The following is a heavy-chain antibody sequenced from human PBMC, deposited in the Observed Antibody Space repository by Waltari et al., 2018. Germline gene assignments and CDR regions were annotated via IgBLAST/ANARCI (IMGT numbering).Heavy chain of an antibody. V-gene: IGHV3-53*01. CDR3: ARGHTISGGDYMDV. CDR2: IYTVGST. J-gene: IGHJ6*03. CDR1: GFTVSHNY. Sequence: EVQLVESGGGLIQPGGSLRLSCAVSGFTVSHNYMSWVRQAPGKGLEWVSVIYTVGSTFYADSVRGRFTISRDNSMNTLFLQMNSPRGEDTAVYYCARGHTISGGDYMDVWGKGTTVIVSS. D-gene: IGHD3-3*01.